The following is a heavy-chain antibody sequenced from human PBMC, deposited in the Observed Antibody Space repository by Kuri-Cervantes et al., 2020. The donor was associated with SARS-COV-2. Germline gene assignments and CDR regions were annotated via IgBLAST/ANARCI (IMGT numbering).Heavy chain of an antibody. D-gene: IGHD1-26*01. J-gene: IGHJ5*02. V-gene: IGHV1-3*01. CDR3: ARSLIVGATTPYNWFDP. CDR1: GYTFTSYA. CDR2: INAGNGNT. Sequence: ASVKVSCKASGYTFTSYAMHWGRQAPGQRLEWMGWINAGNGNTKYSQKFQGRVTITRDTSASTAYMELSSLRSEDTAVYYCARSLIVGATTPYNWFDPWGQGTLVTVSS.